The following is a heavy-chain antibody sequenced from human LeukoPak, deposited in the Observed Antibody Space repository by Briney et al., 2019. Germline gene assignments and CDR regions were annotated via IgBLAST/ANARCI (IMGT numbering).Heavy chain of an antibody. J-gene: IGHJ6*02. Sequence: SETLSLTCTVSGGSISSYYWSWIRQPPGKGLEWIGYIYYSGSTNYNPSLKSRVTISVDTSKNQFSLKLSSVTGADTAVYYCARHLGPSTMGYYGMDVWGQGTTVTVSS. CDR3: ARHLGPSTMGYYGMDV. CDR1: GGSISSYY. CDR2: IYYSGST. D-gene: IGHD3-10*01. V-gene: IGHV4-59*01.